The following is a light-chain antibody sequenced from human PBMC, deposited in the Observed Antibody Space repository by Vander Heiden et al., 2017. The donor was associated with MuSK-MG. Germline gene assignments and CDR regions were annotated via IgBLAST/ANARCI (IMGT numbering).Light chain of an antibody. Sequence: QSVLTQPPSVSGAHGQIVAITCTRSSSNIGAGYDVHWYQQLPATAPKLLIFVNGNRPSGVPDRFSGSKSGTSASLAITRLHAEEEADDYCQSYDSSRSGHVVFGGGTKLTVL. CDR3: QSYDSSRSGHVV. CDR1: SSNIGAGYD. V-gene: IGLV1-40*01. J-gene: IGLJ2*01. CDR2: VNG.